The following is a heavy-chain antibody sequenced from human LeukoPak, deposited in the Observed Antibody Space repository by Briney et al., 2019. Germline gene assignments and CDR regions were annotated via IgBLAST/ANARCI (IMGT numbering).Heavy chain of an antibody. D-gene: IGHD3-10*01. CDR3: ARDPNLYYYGSGSYYKPYEDAFDI. CDR1: GYTFTGYY. J-gene: IGHJ3*02. V-gene: IGHV1-2*02. Sequence: ASVKVSCKASGYTFTGYYMHWVRQAPGQGLEWMGWINPNSGGTNYAQKFQGRVTMTRDTSISTAYMELSRLRSDDTAVYYCARDPNLYYYGSGSYYKPYEDAFDIWGQGTMVTVSS. CDR2: INPNSGGT.